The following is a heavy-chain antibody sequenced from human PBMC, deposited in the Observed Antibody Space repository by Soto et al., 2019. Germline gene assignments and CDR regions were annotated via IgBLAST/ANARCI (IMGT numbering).Heavy chain of an antibody. CDR3: ANGLFGVVNIFDY. CDR1: GFTFSSYA. V-gene: IGHV3-23*01. CDR2: ISGSGGST. D-gene: IGHD3-3*01. Sequence: EVQLLESGGGLVQPGGSLRLSCAASGFTFSSYAMSWVRQAPGKGLEWVSAISGSGGSTYYADSVKGRFTISRDNSKNTLYLQMNSLRAEDTAVYYCANGLFGVVNIFDYWGQGTLVTVSS. J-gene: IGHJ4*02.